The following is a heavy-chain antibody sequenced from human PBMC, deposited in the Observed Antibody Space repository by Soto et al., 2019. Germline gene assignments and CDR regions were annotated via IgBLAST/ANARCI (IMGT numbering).Heavy chain of an antibody. V-gene: IGHV3-23*01. CDR3: AKDLVAAAAS. CDR2: ISESXGST. D-gene: IGHD2-15*01. CDR1: GFTFSNYA. Sequence: PXXSLRLSCVGSGFTFSNYAMSWVRQAPGKGLEWVSXISESXGSTHYADSVXXRFAIYRXXSKNTVYLQMNSLRAEDTAVYYCAKDLVAAAASWGQGTLVTVSS. J-gene: IGHJ5*02.